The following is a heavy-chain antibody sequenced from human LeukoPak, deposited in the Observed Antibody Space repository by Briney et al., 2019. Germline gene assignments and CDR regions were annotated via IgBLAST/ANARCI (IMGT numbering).Heavy chain of an antibody. V-gene: IGHV1-46*01. CDR2: INPSGGST. CDR1: GYTFTSYY. J-gene: IGHJ4*02. Sequence: GASVKVSCKASGYTFTSYYMHWVRQAPRQGLEWMAIINPSGGSTSYAQKFQGRVTMTRDTSTSTVCMELSSLRSEDTAVYYCARDSRPSYDSSGYYYPGDYWGQGTLVTVSS. CDR3: ARDSRPSYDSSGYYYPGDY. D-gene: IGHD3-22*01.